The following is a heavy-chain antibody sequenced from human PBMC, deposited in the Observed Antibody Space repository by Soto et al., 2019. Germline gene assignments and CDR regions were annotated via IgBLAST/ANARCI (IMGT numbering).Heavy chain of an antibody. Sequence: QVQLVQSGAEVKKPGASVKVSCKASGYTFTSYYMHRVRQAPGQGLGWMGIINPSGGSTSYAQKFQGRVTMTRDTSTSTVYMELSSLRSEDTAVYYCASLDYYDSSGKDRYYYYGMDVWGQGTTVTVSS. V-gene: IGHV1-46*01. CDR3: ASLDYYDSSGKDRYYYYGMDV. D-gene: IGHD3-22*01. CDR1: GYTFTSYY. J-gene: IGHJ6*02. CDR2: INPSGGST.